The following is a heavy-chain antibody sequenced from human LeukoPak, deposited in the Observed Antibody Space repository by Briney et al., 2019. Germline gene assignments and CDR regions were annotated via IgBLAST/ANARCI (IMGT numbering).Heavy chain of an antibody. V-gene: IGHV3-7*01. J-gene: IGHJ6*03. CDR1: GFTFSSYW. CDR2: IKQDGSEK. Sequence: GGSLSLSCAASGFTFSSYWMSWVRQAPGKGLEWVANIKQDGSEKYYVDSVKGRFTISRDNAKNSLYLQMNSLRAEDTAVYYCARDEVVAATPVEYYYYMDVWGKGTTVTVSS. D-gene: IGHD2-15*01. CDR3: ARDEVVAATPVEYYYYMDV.